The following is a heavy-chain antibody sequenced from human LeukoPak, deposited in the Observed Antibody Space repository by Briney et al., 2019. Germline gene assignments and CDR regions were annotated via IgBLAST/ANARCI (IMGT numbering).Heavy chain of an antibody. V-gene: IGHV3-43*01. CDR3: ATYSGTYSLDY. J-gene: IGHJ4*02. CDR2: ITWDGGGA. D-gene: IGHD1-26*01. Sequence: GGSLRLSCAASGFTFDDYTLHWVRQAPGKGLEWVSLITWDGGGAYYADSVRGRFTISRDNAKTSLYLQMNSLRAEDTAVYYCATYSGTYSLDYWGQGTLVTVSS. CDR1: GFTFDDYT.